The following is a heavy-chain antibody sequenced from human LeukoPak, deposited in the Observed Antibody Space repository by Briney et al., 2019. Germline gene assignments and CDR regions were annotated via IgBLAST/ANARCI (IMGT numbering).Heavy chain of an antibody. CDR3: AREGLDY. CDR1: GYTFTNYD. V-gene: IGHV1-8*01. Sequence: GASVKVSCEASGYTFTNYDINWVRQATGQGLEWMGYMNPNSGNSAYAQKFQSRVTITTDASISTASMELSGLRSEDTALYYCAREGLDYWGQGTLVTVSS. CDR2: MNPNSGNS. J-gene: IGHJ4*02.